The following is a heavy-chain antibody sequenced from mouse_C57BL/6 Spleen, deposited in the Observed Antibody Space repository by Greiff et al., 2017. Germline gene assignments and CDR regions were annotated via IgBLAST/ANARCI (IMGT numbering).Heavy chain of an antibody. D-gene: IGHD1-1*01. J-gene: IGHJ2*01. CDR1: GFTFSSYG. CDR2: ISSGGSYT. Sequence: EVKLVESGGDLVKPGGSLKLSCAASGFTFSSYGMSWVRQTPDKRLEWVATISSGGSYTYYPDSVKGRFTISRDNAKNTLYLQMSSLKSEDTAMYYCARSTVVARDFDYWGQGTTLTVSS. V-gene: IGHV5-6*01. CDR3: ARSTVVARDFDY.